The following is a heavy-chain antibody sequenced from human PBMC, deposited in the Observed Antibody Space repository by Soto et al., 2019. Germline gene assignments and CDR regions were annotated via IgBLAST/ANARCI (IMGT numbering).Heavy chain of an antibody. J-gene: IGHJ4*02. CDR1: GFTFDDYA. D-gene: IGHD3-10*01. Sequence: EVQLVESGGGLVQPGGSLRLSCAASGFTFDDYAIHWVRQAPGKGLEWVSGISWNGAATGYADSVKGRFNISRDNAKNTLYLQMNRLGSDDTAIYYCANLPLYGSGFDCWGLGTLVTVSS. CDR2: ISWNGAAT. CDR3: ANLPLYGSGFDC. V-gene: IGHV3-9*01.